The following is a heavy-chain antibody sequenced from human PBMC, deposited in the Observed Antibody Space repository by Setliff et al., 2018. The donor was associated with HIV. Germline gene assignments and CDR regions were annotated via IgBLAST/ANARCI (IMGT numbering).Heavy chain of an antibody. CDR1: GGSISSYY. V-gene: IGHV4-4*07. CDR2: IYTSGST. J-gene: IGHJ6*03. CDR3: ARDVPWGDYCYYMDV. D-gene: IGHD3-16*01. Sequence: SETLSLTCTVSGGSISSYYWSWIRQPAGKGLEWIGHIYTSGSTNYNPSLKSRVTMSVDTSKNQFSLKLSSVTAADTAVYYCARDVPWGDYCYYMDVWGKGTTVTVSS.